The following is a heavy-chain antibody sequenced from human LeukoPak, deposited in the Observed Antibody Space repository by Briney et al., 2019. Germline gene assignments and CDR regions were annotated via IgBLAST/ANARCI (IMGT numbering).Heavy chain of an antibody. J-gene: IGHJ6*03. CDR2: ITWDGSSR. V-gene: IGHV3-43*01. CDR1: GFTFDDYT. D-gene: IGHD2-21*01. CDR3: VKRMTYSHYKYYMDV. Sequence: GGSLRLSCAASGFTFDDYTMHWVRQTPERGLEWVSLITWDGSSRHYADSVKGRFTISRDNSKNSLYLQMNSLRSEDTALYYCVKRMTYSHYKYYMDVWGRGTTVTVSS.